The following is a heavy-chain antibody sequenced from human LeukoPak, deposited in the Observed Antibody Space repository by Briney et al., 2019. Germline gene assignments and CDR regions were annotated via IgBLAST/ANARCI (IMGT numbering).Heavy chain of an antibody. Sequence: ASVKVSCKASGYTFTSYYMHWVRQAPGQGLEWMGIINPSGGSTSYAQKFQGRVTMTRDTSTSTVYMEPSSLRSEDTAVYYCARDLGPGYSYGYDIDYWGQGTPVTVSS. CDR3: ARDLGPGYSYGYDIDY. V-gene: IGHV1-46*01. J-gene: IGHJ4*02. CDR2: INPSGGST. CDR1: GYTFTSYY. D-gene: IGHD5-18*01.